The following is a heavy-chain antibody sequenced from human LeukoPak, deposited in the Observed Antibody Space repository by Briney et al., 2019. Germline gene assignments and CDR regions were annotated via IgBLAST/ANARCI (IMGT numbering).Heavy chain of an antibody. CDR2: ISSSSSYI. J-gene: IGHJ4*02. D-gene: IGHD2-2*01. V-gene: IGHV3-11*06. Sequence: GGSLRLSCAASGFTFSDYYMSWIRQAPGKGLEWVSSISSSSSYIYYAGSVKGRFTISRDNAKNSLYLQMNSLRAEDTAVYYCASGYAPQDYWGQGTLVTVSS. CDR1: GFTFSDYY. CDR3: ASGYAPQDY.